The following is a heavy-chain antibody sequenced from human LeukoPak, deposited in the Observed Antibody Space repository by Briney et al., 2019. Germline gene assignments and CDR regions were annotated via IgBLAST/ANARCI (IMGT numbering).Heavy chain of an antibody. CDR2: IYYSVST. Sequence: PSETLSLTCTVSGGSISSSSYYWGWIRQPPGKGLEWIGSIYYSVSTYYNPSLKSRATISVDTSKNQSSLKLSSVTAADTAVYYCARLQDDSSGYLDYWGQGTLVTVSS. CDR3: ARLQDDSSGYLDY. CDR1: GGSISSSSYY. D-gene: IGHD3-22*01. J-gene: IGHJ4*02. V-gene: IGHV4-39*01.